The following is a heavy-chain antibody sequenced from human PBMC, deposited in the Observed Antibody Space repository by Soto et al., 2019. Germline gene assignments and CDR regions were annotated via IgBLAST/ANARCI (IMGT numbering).Heavy chain of an antibody. Sequence: GESLKISCQASVYSFTTYWIAWVRQTPGRGLEWMGIIYPGDSEIKYSPSFDGQVTFSVDKSTSTAYLQWIGLKTSDTGMYFCARGPAGNSRAPFDCWGQGYLGTV. CDR2: IYPGDSEI. CDR3: ARGPAGNSRAPFDC. D-gene: IGHD2-21*01. V-gene: IGHV5-51*01. CDR1: VYSFTTYW. J-gene: IGHJ4*02.